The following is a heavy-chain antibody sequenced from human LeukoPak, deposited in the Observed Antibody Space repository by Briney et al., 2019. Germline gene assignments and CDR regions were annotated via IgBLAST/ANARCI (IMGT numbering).Heavy chain of an antibody. J-gene: IGHJ3*02. D-gene: IGHD5-18*01. CDR2: IKQDRSEK. CDR1: GFNFSSYW. Sequence: PGGSLRLSCAASGFNFSSYWMSWVRQAPGKGLEWVANIKQDRSEKYYVDSVKRRFTISRDNAKNSLYLQMNSLRAEDTAVYYCRGIQLWARTYAFDIWGQGTMVTVSS. CDR3: RGIQLWARTYAFDI. V-gene: IGHV3-7*01.